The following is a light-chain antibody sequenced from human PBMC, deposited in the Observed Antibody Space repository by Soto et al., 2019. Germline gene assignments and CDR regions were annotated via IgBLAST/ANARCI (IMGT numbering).Light chain of an antibody. CDR1: SSDVGGYNY. CDR3: SSYRSSSTPFYV. J-gene: IGLJ1*01. V-gene: IGLV2-14*01. CDR2: EVS. Sequence: QSVLTQPASVSGSPGQPITISCTGTSSDVGGYNYVSWYQLHPGKAPKLMIFEVSNRPSGVSLRFSGSKSGNTASLTISGLQAEDEADYYCSSYRSSSTPFYVFGSGTKVTVL.